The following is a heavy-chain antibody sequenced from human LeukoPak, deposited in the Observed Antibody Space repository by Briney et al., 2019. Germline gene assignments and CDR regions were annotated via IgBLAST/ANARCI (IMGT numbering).Heavy chain of an antibody. J-gene: IGHJ3*02. D-gene: IGHD3-9*01. CDR2: INHSGSS. V-gene: IGHV4-34*01. CDR1: GGSFSGYF. Sequence: SETLSLTCAVYGGSFSGYFWSWIRQSPGKGLEWIGEINHSGSSNYNPSLMSRVTISLDTSKNQFSLKLSSVSAADTAVYYCARAFDWLSKGSFDIWDQGTTVTVSS. CDR3: ARAFDWLSKGSFDI.